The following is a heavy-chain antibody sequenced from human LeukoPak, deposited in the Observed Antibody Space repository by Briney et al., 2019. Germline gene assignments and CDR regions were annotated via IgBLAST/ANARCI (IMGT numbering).Heavy chain of an antibody. D-gene: IGHD4-23*01. J-gene: IGHJ6*04. Sequence: PGGSLRLSCAASGFTLSSDWTNGGRQTPGKGREWVANKKKDGSEKYYVDSVKGRFTISRDNTKNSLYLQMNSLRAEDTAVYFCARGAYGGRGYYYGVDVWGKGTTVTVSS. CDR2: KKKDGSEK. CDR1: GFTLSSDW. CDR3: ARGAYGGRGYYYGVDV. V-gene: IGHV3-7*03.